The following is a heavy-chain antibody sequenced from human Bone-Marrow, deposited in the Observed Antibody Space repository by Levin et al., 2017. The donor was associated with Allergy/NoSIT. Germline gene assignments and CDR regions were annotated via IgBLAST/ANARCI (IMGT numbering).Heavy chain of an antibody. CDR1: GYSFSSQW. V-gene: IGHV5-51*01. J-gene: IGHJ4*02. Sequence: GESLKISCKGSGYSFSSQWIAWVRQMPGKGLEWMGIIYPGDSDTRYSPSFQGQVTISADKSISTAYLQWSSLKASDSAIYYCARKSRRQGSCSTTNCFENFNYWGQGTLVTVSP. D-gene: IGHD2-2*01. CDR2: IYPGDSDT. CDR3: ARKSRRQGSCSTTNCFENFNY.